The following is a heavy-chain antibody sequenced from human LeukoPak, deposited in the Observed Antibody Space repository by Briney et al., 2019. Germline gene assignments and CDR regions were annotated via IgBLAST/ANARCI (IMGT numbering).Heavy chain of an antibody. V-gene: IGHV4-34*01. CDR3: ARSSSYYDSSGGY. J-gene: IGHJ4*02. D-gene: IGHD3-22*01. CDR2: INHSGST. CDR1: GGSFSGYY. Sequence: KPSETLSLTCAVYGGSFSGYYWSWIRQPPGKGLEWIGEINHSGSTNYNPSLKSRVTISVDTSKNQFSLKLSPVTAADTAVYYCARSSSYYDSSGGYWGQGTLVTVSS.